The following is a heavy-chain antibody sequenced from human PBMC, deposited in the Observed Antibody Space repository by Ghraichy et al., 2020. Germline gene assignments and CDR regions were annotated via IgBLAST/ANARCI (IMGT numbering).Heavy chain of an antibody. CDR3: ARGPGSGSWTIDY. J-gene: IGHJ4*02. D-gene: IGHD6-13*01. Sequence: GGSLRLSCVGSGFIFRTYSMHWVRQAPGKGLEWVALMSYDGSDTRYADSIKGRFNISRDNSKNTLYLQMDSLRVDDTALYFCARGPGSGSWTIDYWGRGTLVTVSS. CDR2: MSYDGSDT. V-gene: IGHV3-30-3*01. CDR1: GFIFRTYS.